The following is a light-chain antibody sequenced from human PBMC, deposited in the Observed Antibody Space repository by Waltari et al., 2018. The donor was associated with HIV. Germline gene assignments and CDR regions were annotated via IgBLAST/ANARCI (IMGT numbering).Light chain of an antibody. J-gene: IGLJ2*01. CDR2: RNN. CDR1: SPTIGSNH. Sequence: QSVLTQPPSASVTPGQRVTISSSRSSPTIGSNHVYWYQQLPVRALKLLLYRNNQRPSGVPDRFSGSKSGTSASLAISGLRSEDEADYYCAAWGNSLSLLFGGGTKLTVL. V-gene: IGLV1-47*01. CDR3: AAWGNSLSLL.